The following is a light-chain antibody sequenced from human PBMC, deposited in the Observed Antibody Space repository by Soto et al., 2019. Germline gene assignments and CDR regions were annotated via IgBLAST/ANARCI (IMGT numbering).Light chain of an antibody. CDR3: QQYSSSPIT. V-gene: IGKV3-15*01. Sequence: EVLMTQSPATLSVSPGERATLSCRASQSVSSNLAWYQQKPGQAPRLLIYGASTRATGIPDRFSGGGSGTDFSLTISRLDPEDFAVYYCQQYSSSPITFGQGTRLEIK. CDR2: GAS. CDR1: QSVSSN. J-gene: IGKJ5*01.